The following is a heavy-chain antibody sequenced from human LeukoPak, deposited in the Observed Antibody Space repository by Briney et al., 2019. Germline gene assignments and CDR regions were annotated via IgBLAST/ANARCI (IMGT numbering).Heavy chain of an antibody. Sequence: ASVKVSCKASGYTFTSYGITWVRQAPGQGLEWMGGIIPIFGTANYAQKFQGRVTITADKSTSTAYMELSSLRSEDTAVYYCASRYCSSTSCYDYYYGMDVRGKGTTVTVSS. J-gene: IGHJ6*04. CDR1: GYTFTSYG. V-gene: IGHV1-69*06. CDR3: ASRYCSSTSCYDYYYGMDV. CDR2: IIPIFGTA. D-gene: IGHD2-2*01.